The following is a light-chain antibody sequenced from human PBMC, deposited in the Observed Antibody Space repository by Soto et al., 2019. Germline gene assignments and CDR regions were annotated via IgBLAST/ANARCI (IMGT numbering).Light chain of an antibody. V-gene: IGLV2-8*01. J-gene: IGLJ2*01. CDR2: EVT. CDR1: SSDVGAYNY. CDR3: NSYAGSNTVI. Sequence: QSALTQPPSASGSPGQSVTISCTGTSSDVGAYNYVSWYQQHPGKAPKLMISEVTKRPSGVPDRFSGSKSGNTASLTVSGLQAEDEADYYCNSYAGSNTVIFGGGTKLTVL.